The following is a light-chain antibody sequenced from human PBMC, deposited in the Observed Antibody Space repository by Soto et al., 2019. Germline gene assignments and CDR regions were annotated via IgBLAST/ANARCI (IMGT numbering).Light chain of an antibody. V-gene: IGKV1-8*01. J-gene: IGKJ3*01. CDR2: AAS. CDR1: QGISSY. Sequence: IRMTQSPSSFSASTGDRVTITCRASQGISSYLAWYQQKPGKAPKLLIYAASTLQSGVPSRFSGSGSGTDFTLTISCLQSEDFATYYCQQYYSYPLFTFGPGTKVDIK. CDR3: QQYYSYPLFT.